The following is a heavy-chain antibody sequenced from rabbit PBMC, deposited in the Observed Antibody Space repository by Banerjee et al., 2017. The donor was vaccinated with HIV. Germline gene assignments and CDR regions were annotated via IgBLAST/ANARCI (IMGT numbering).Heavy chain of an antibody. J-gene: IGHJ6*01. CDR1: GFTISSSYY. Sequence: QSLEESGGGLVQPEGSLALTCKASGFTISSSYYMCWIRQAPGKGLEWIACIYPPAGAADYASWVDGRFTISKSTSLNTVDLNMTSLTAADTATYFCARGGTYGDLWGPGTLVTVS. CDR2: IYPPAGAA. D-gene: IGHD5-1*01. CDR3: ARGGTYGDL. V-gene: IGHV1S43*01.